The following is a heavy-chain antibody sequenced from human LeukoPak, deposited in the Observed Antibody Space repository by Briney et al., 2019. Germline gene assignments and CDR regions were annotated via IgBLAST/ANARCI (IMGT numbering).Heavy chain of an antibody. CDR3: ARNRDGYNSFDY. D-gene: IGHD5-24*01. Sequence: SWVRQAPGKGLEWIGYIYYSGSSYYNPSLRSRVTISVDTSKDYFSLKLSSVTAADTAVYYCARNRDGYNSFDYWGQGTLVTVSS. CDR2: IYYSGSS. J-gene: IGHJ4*02. V-gene: IGHV4-31*02.